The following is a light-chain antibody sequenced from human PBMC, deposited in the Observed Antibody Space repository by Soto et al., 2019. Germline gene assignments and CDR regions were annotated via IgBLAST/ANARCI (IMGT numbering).Light chain of an antibody. J-gene: IGKJ1*01. V-gene: IGKV3-15*01. CDR3: QQDNNWPRT. Sequence: EIVMTQSPAILSVSPGDRATLSCRASQSVSTNLAWFQQKPGQTPRLLFNGASTRATGIPARFSGSGSGTEFTLTISSLQSEDFAVYYCQQDNNWPRTFGQGAKVDIK. CDR2: GAS. CDR1: QSVSTN.